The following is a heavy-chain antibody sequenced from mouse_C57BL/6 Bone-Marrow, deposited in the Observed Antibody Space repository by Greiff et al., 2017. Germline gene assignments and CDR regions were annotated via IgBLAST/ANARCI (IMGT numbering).Heavy chain of an antibody. Sequence: QVQLQQPGAELVKPGASVKMSCKASGYTFTSYWITWVKQRPGQGLEWIGDIYPGSGSTNYNEKFKSKATLTVDTSSSTAYMPLSSLTSADSAGYYCARPYYSNYWYFDVWGTGTTVTVSS. V-gene: IGHV1-55*01. D-gene: IGHD2-5*01. CDR1: GYTFTSYW. CDR3: ARPYYSNYWYFDV. J-gene: IGHJ1*03. CDR2: IYPGSGST.